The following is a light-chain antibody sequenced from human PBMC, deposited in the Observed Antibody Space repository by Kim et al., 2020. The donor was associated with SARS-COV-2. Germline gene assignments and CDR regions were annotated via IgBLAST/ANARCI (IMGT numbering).Light chain of an antibody. Sequence: VAPGEKGSLSCSTSQSVSRNLAWYQQNPGQAHRLLIYGASTRATGIPARFSGSESGTEFALTISSLQSEDFAVYYCQQYNNWPYTFGQGTKLEIK. V-gene: IGKV3-15*01. J-gene: IGKJ2*01. CDR3: QQYNNWPYT. CDR2: GAS. CDR1: QSVSRN.